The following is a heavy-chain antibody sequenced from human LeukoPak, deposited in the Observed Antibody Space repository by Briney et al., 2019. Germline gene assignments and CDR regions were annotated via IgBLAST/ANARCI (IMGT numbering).Heavy chain of an antibody. V-gene: IGHV4-59*01. D-gene: IGHD6-13*01. CDR3: ARLAAADSRDY. CDR2: IYYSGTT. J-gene: IGHJ4*02. Sequence: KTSETLSLTCTVSGGSISSYYWSWIRQPPGKGLEWIGYIYYSGTTNYNPSLKSRVTISVDSSKNQFSLKLSSATAADTAVYYCARLAAADSRDYWGQGTLVTVSS. CDR1: GGSISSYY.